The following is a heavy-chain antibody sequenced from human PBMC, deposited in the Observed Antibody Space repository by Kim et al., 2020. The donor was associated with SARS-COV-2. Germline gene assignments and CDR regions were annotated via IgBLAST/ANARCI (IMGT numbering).Heavy chain of an antibody. CDR2: ISGSGGST. D-gene: IGHD3-16*01. Sequence: GGSLRLSCAASGFTFSTYAMNWVRQAPRKGLEWVSGISGSGGSTYYADSVKGRFTISRDNSKNTLYLQMNNLRAENTAVYYCAKDYSWGRQLDSWGQGTLVTVSS. CDR1: GFTFSTYA. V-gene: IGHV3-23*01. J-gene: IGHJ4*02. CDR3: AKDYSWGRQLDS.